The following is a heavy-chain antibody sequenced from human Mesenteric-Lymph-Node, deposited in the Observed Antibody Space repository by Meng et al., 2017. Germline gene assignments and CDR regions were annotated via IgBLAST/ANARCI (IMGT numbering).Heavy chain of an antibody. Sequence: EGQRLVSCVGVVKPRGSLRFSCGASGSTFRSYSMTWVRQAPGKGLEWVSSISSSSSYIYYADSVKGRFTIYRDNVKNSLYLQMNSLRAEDTAVYYCARGKEAGKVFDYWGQGTLVTVSS. CDR1: GSTFRSYS. J-gene: IGHJ4*02. CDR3: ARGKEAGKVFDY. D-gene: IGHD6-19*01. V-gene: IGHV3-21*01. CDR2: ISSSSSYI.